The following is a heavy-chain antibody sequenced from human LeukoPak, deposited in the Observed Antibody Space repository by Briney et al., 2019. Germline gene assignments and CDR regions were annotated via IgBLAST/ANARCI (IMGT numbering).Heavy chain of an antibody. CDR2: IYYSGST. V-gene: IGHV4-59*08. D-gene: IGHD3-10*01. J-gene: IGHJ5*02. CDR3: ARLRHYGSGSYPSLFDP. CDR1: GGSISSYY. Sequence: PSETLSLTCTVSGGSISSYYWSWIRQPPGKGLEWIGYIYYSGSTNYNPSLKSRVTISVDTSKNQFSLKLSSVTAADTAVYYCARLRHYGSGSYPSLFDPWGQGTLVTVSS.